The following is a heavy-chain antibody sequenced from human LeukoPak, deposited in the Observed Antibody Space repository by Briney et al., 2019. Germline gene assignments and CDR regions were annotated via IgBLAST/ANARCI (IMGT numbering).Heavy chain of an antibody. D-gene: IGHD3-16*01. CDR1: GGSITSGLYY. CDR3: ARPLVAAAAFMNY. CDR2: VYYSGST. J-gene: IGHJ4*02. Sequence: SETLSLTCTVSGGSITSGLYYWAWLRQTPGKGLDWLGSVYYSGSTYYNPSLKSRVTISVDTSKNQFSLKLSSVTAADTALYYCARPLVAAAAFMNYWGQGNLVIVSS. V-gene: IGHV4-39*01.